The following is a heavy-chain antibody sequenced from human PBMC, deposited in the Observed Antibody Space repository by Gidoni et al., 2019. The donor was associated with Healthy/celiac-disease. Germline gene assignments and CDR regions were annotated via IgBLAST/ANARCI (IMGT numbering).Heavy chain of an antibody. Sequence: EVQLVESGGGLVPPGGSLSLSCAASGFTFSSYWMSWVRQAPGKGLEWVANIKQDGREKYYVDSVKGRFTISRDNAKNSLYLQMNSLRAEDTAVYYCCGGDWFDYWGQGTLVTVSS. CDR2: IKQDGREK. CDR3: CGGDWFDY. V-gene: IGHV3-7*01. J-gene: IGHJ4*02. CDR1: GFTFSSYW. D-gene: IGHD2-21*01.